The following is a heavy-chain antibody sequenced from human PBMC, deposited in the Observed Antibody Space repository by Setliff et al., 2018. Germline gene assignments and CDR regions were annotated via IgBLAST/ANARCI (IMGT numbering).Heavy chain of an antibody. J-gene: IGHJ4*02. D-gene: IGHD3-3*01. Sequence: ASVKVSCKASGYTFTGYYMHWVRQAPGQGLEWMGWMNPNTGGTTYAQAFQARITMTRDTSISTAYMELSRLTSDDSAVYYCARAPRLEWLLPTFDSWGQGTLVTVSS. CDR1: GYTFTGYY. V-gene: IGHV1-2*02. CDR3: ARAPRLEWLLPTFDS. CDR2: MNPNTGGT.